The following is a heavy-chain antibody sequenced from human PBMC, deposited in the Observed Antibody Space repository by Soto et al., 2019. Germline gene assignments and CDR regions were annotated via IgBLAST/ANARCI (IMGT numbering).Heavy chain of an antibody. D-gene: IGHD1-26*01. J-gene: IGHJ4*02. V-gene: IGHV3-33*01. CDR3: ARDYSGSYYAVRYYFDY. Sequence: GGSLRLSCAASGFTFSSYGMHWVRQAPGKGLEWVAVIWYDGSNKYYADSVKGRFTISRDNSKNTLYLQMNSLRAEDTAVYYCARDYSGSYYAVRYYFDYWGQGTLVTVSS. CDR1: GFTFSSYG. CDR2: IWYDGSNK.